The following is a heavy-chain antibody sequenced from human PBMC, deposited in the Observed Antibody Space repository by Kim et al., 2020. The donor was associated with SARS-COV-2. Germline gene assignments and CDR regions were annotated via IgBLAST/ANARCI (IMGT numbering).Heavy chain of an antibody. CDR2: IWYDGSNK. V-gene: IGHV3-33*01. CDR3: ARVLSYYYGMDV. CDR1: GFTFSSYG. Sequence: GGSLRLSCAASGFTFSSYGMHWVRQAPGKGLEWVAVIWYDGSNKYYADSVKGRFTISRDNSKNTLYLQINSLRAEDTAVYYCARVLSYYYGMDVWGQGTTVTVSS. J-gene: IGHJ6*02.